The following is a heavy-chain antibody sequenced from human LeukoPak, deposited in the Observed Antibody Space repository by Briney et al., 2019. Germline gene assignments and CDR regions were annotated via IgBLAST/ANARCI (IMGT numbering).Heavy chain of an antibody. J-gene: IGHJ6*03. CDR3: ARGIDIVVVPAAKHRSYYYYYMDV. V-gene: IGHV1-2*02. D-gene: IGHD2-2*01. CDR1: GYTFTGYY. Sequence: GASVKVSCKASGYTFTGYYMHWVRQAPGQGLEWMGWINPNSDGTNYAQKFQGRVTITADESTSTAYMELSSLRSEDTAVYYCARGIDIVVVPAAKHRSYYYYYMDVWGKGTTVTVSS. CDR2: INPNSDGT.